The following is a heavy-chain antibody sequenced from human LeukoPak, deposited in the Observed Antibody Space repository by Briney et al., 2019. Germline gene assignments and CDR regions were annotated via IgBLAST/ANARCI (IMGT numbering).Heavy chain of an antibody. CDR2: ISNSSSYI. CDR3: ARDLLPDDAFDI. CDR1: GFTFSSYS. Sequence: GGSLRLSCAASGFTFSSYSMNWVRQAPGKGLEWVSSISNSSSYIYYADSVKGRFTISRDNAKNSLYLQMNSLRAEDTAVYYCARDLLPDDAFDIWGQGTMVTVSS. J-gene: IGHJ3*02. V-gene: IGHV3-21*01.